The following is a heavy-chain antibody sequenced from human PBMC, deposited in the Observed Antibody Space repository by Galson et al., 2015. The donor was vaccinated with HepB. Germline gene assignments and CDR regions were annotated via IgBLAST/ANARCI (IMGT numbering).Heavy chain of an antibody. Sequence: SVKVSCKASGYTFTGYYMHWVRQAPGQGLEWMGWINPNSGGTNYAQKFQGRVTMTRDTSISTAYMELSRLRSDDTAVYYCARVLRYFDWSAERSNWFDPWGQGTLVTVSS. V-gene: IGHV1-2*02. J-gene: IGHJ5*02. CDR1: GYTFTGYY. D-gene: IGHD3-9*01. CDR3: ARVLRYFDWSAERSNWFDP. CDR2: INPNSGGT.